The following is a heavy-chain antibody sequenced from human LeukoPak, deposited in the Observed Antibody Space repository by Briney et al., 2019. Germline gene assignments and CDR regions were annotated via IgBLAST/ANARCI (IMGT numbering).Heavy chain of an antibody. Sequence: GGSLRLSCAASGFTFSNGWMNWVRQAPGKGLEWVGRIKSKSDGGTTDYAAPVKDRFIISRDDSRNTLYLQMNSLKIEDTALYYCTTDGPWLADPIGDYWGQGTLVTVSS. D-gene: IGHD1-26*01. V-gene: IGHV3-15*01. CDR3: TTDGPWLADPIGDY. CDR2: IKSKSDGGTT. J-gene: IGHJ4*02. CDR1: GFTFSNGW.